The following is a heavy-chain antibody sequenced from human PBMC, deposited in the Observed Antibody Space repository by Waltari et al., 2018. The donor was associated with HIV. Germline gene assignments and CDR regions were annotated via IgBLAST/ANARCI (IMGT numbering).Heavy chain of an antibody. CDR2: IYYSGST. Sequence: LQPQESGPGLVKPSETLAPTFTVSGGPLPRSGYSLGRARPPPGKGLEWIGSIYYSGSTYYNPSLKSRVTISVDTSKNQFSLKLSSVTAADTAVYYCARRGDILTSSYYYGMDVWGQGTTVTVSS. CDR1: GGPLPRSGYS. D-gene: IGHD3-9*01. CDR3: ARRGDILTSSYYYGMDV. J-gene: IGHJ6*02. V-gene: IGHV4-39*01.